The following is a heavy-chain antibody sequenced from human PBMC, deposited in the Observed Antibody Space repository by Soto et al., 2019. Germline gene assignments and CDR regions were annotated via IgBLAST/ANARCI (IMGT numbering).Heavy chain of an antibody. CDR2: IYYSGST. Sequence: SETLSLTCTVSGGSISSYYWSWIRQPPGKGLEWIGYIYYSGSTNYNPSLKSRVTISVDTSKNQFSLKLSSVTAADTAVYYCASRRILLIGYYDSSGYDYWGQGTLVTVSS. J-gene: IGHJ4*02. CDR3: ASRRILLIGYYDSSGYDY. D-gene: IGHD3-22*01. CDR1: GGSISSYY. V-gene: IGHV4-59*08.